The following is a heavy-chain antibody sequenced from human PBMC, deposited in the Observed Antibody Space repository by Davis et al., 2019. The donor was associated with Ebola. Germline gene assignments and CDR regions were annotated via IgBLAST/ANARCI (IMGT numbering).Heavy chain of an antibody. CDR2: ISGSSGGS. CDR3: ARGWVVTLY. Sequence: GESLKISCAASGYTFRIHAMTWVRQAPGKGLEWVSSISGSSGGSYYADSVKGRFTISRDNAKNSLYLKMNSLRAEDTAVYYCARGWVVTLYWGQGTLVTVSS. D-gene: IGHD2-21*02. CDR1: GYTFRIHA. V-gene: IGHV3-21*01. J-gene: IGHJ4*02.